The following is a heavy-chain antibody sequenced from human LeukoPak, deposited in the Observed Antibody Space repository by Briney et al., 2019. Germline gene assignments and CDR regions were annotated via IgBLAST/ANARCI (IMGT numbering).Heavy chain of an antibody. CDR2: IRTAGSTK. D-gene: IGHD2-2*01. V-gene: IGHV3-48*03. CDR3: ARGGPARSWVY. Sequence: GGSLRLSGAASGFTFSDYEMNWVRQAPGKGLEGISYIRTAGSTKYYAESVKGRFTISRDNAKDSLYLQMNSLRVEDTAVYFCARGGPARSWVYWGQGTLVTVSS. CDR1: GFTFSDYE. J-gene: IGHJ4*02.